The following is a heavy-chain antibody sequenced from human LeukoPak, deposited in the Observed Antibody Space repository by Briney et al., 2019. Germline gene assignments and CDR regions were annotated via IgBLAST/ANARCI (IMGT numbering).Heavy chain of an antibody. Sequence: ASVKVSCKASGYTFTSYGISWVRQAPGQGLEWMGWISAYNGNTNYAQKLQGRVTMTTDTSTSTAYMELRSLRSDDTAVYYCARLSPRDIVVVVAAPGYYYYMDVWGKGTTVTISS. V-gene: IGHV1-18*01. CDR3: ARLSPRDIVVVVAAPGYYYYMDV. CDR2: ISAYNGNT. D-gene: IGHD2-15*01. J-gene: IGHJ6*03. CDR1: GYTFTSYG.